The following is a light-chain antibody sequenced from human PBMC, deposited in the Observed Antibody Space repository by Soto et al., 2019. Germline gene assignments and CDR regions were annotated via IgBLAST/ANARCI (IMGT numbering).Light chain of an antibody. CDR1: QSISSW. CDR3: QQYNSYLWT. CDR2: DAS. Sequence: KMIQYHSTRVAYVGDRVPITCRASQSISSWLAWYQQKPGKAPKLLIYDASSLESGVPSRFSGSGSGTEFTLTISSLQPDDFATYYCQQYNSYLWTFGQGTKVDIK. J-gene: IGKJ1*01. V-gene: IGKV1-5*01.